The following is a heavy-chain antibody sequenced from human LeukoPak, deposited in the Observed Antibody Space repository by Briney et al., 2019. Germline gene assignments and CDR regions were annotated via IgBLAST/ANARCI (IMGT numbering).Heavy chain of an antibody. CDR3: ATYRQVLLPFES. CDR2: IFPSGGEI. D-gene: IGHD2-8*02. V-gene: IGHV3-23*01. CDR1: GFTFSGSE. J-gene: IGHJ4*02. Sequence: GGSLRLSCAASGFTFSGSEMNWVRQAPGKGLEWVSSIFPSGGEIHYADSVRGRFTISRDNSKSTLSLQMNSLRAEDTAIYYCATYRQVLLPFESWGQGTLVTVSS.